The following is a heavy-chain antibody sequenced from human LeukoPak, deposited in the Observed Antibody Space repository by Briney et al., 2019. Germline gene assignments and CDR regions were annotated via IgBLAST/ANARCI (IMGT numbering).Heavy chain of an antibody. V-gene: IGHV1-2*02. CDR2: INPNSGGT. CDR3: ARVFEYSSSLVSRYYYYYYMDV. J-gene: IGHJ6*03. Sequence: APVKVSCKASGYTFTGYYMHWVRQAPGQGLEWMGWINPNSGGTNSAQKFQGRVTMTRDSSISTAYMELSRLRSDDTAVYYCARVFEYSSSLVSRYYYYYYMDVWGKGTTVTVSS. CDR1: GYTFTGYY. D-gene: IGHD6-6*01.